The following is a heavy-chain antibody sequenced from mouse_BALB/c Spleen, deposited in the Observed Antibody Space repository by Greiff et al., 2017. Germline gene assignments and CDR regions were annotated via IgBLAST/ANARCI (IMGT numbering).Heavy chain of an antibody. V-gene: IGHV5-4*02. D-gene: IGHD1-1*01. CDR2: ISDGGSYT. CDR3: ATTVVATFDY. Sequence: EVKVVESGGGLVKPGGSLKLSCAASGFTFSDYYMYWVRQTPEKRLEWVATISDGGSYTYYPDSVKGRFTISRDNAKNNLYLQMSSLKSEDTAMYYCATTVVATFDYWGQGTTLTVSS. J-gene: IGHJ2*01. CDR1: GFTFSDYY.